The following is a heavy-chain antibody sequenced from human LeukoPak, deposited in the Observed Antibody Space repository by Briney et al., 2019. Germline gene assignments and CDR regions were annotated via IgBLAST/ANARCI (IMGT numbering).Heavy chain of an antibody. Sequence: PGGSLRLSCAASGFTFSSYWMHWVRQAPGKGLVWVSRINSDGSSTSYADSVKGRFTISRDNAKNTLYLQMNSLRAPATAVYYCARGYYDFWSGYLDYWGQGTLVTVSS. J-gene: IGHJ4*02. D-gene: IGHD3-3*01. CDR2: INSDGSST. CDR3: ARGYYDFWSGYLDY. CDR1: GFTFSSYW. V-gene: IGHV3-74*01.